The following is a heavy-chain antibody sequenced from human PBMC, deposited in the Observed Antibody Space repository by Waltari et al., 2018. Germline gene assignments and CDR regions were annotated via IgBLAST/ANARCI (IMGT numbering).Heavy chain of an antibody. CDR2: IGTVDDT. CDR1: GFTFSSYD. D-gene: IGHD4-17*01. CDR3: ARGLRGLDY. V-gene: IGHV3-13*01. J-gene: IGHJ4*02. Sequence: EVQLVESGGGLVQPGGSLRLSCAASGFTFSSYDMHWVRQATGKGLEWVSGIGTVDDTYYPDSVKGRFTISRENAKNSLYLQMNSLRAGDTAVYYCARGLRGLDYWGQGTLVTVSS.